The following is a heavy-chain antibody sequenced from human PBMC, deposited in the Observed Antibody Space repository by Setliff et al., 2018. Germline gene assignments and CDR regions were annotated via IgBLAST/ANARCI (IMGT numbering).Heavy chain of an antibody. V-gene: IGHV3-7*03. CDR3: AREGYGDYAGDY. CDR2: IKKDGSEK. D-gene: IGHD4-17*01. J-gene: IGHJ4*02. CDR1: GFTFSSYW. Sequence: GESLKISCAASGFTFSSYWMSWVRQAPGKGLGWVANIKKDGSEKYYVDSVKGRFTISRDNAKNSLYLQMNSLRAEDTAVYYCAREGYGDYAGDYWGQGTLVTVSS.